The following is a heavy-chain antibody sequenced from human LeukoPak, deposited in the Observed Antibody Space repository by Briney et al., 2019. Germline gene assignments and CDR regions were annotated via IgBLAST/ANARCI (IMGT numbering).Heavy chain of an antibody. CDR3: ARGRYSGTTYYFDY. D-gene: IGHD5-12*01. CDR2: IKKDGSET. CDR1: GFTFSTSW. Sequence: AGGSLRLSCAASGFTFSTSWMSWVRQVPGKGLEWVANIKKDGSETYYVDSVKGRFTISRDNAKNSLYLQMNSLRAEDTATYYCARGRYSGTTYYFDYWGQGTLVTVSS. V-gene: IGHV3-7*03. J-gene: IGHJ4*02.